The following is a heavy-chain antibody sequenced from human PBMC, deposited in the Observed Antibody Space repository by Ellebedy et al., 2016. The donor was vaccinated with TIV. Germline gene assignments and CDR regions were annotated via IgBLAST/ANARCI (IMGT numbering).Heavy chain of an antibody. CDR2: TYYRSKWYN. Sequence: SQTLSLPCAISGDSVSSNRAAWNWIRQSPSRGLEWLGRTYYRSKWYNDYAVSVKGRITVNPDTSKNQFSLQLNSVTPEDTAVYYCARNGALAGDGEVDVWGQGTTVTVSS. V-gene: IGHV6-1*01. J-gene: IGHJ6*02. CDR1: GDSVSSNRAA. D-gene: IGHD3-10*01. CDR3: ARNGALAGDGEVDV.